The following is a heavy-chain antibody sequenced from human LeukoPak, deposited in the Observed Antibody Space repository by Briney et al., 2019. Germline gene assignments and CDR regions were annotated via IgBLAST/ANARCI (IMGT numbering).Heavy chain of an antibody. J-gene: IGHJ3*01. D-gene: IGHD3-22*01. CDR3: ARSLYYYDSSGYLS. V-gene: IGHV1-2*06. Sequence: ASVKVSCKASGYTFTGYYMHWVRQAPGQGLEWMGRINPNSGGTNYAQKFQGRVTMTRDTSISTAYMELNRLRSDDTAVYYCARSLYYYDSSGYLSWGQGTMVTVSS. CDR2: INPNSGGT. CDR1: GYTFTGYY.